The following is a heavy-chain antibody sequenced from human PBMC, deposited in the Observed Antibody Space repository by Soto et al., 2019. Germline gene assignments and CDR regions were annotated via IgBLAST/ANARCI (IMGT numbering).Heavy chain of an antibody. J-gene: IGHJ4*02. Sequence: KSSETLSLTCSVSAGSVSSVSYYWSWLRQPPGKGLEWIGYISHSGSTKYNASLKSRVTISLDTSKDQFSLKLTSVTAADTAIYYCARSRSYYSDSIVFYRSFDYWGQGALVTVSS. CDR1: AGSVSSVSYY. CDR2: ISHSGST. CDR3: ARSRSYYSDSIVFYRSFDY. V-gene: IGHV4-61*01. D-gene: IGHD3-22*01.